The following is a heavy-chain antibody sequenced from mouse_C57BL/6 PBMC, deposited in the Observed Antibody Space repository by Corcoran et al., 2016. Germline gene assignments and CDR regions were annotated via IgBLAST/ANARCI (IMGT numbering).Heavy chain of an antibody. CDR1: GYTFTDYY. V-gene: IGHV1-26*01. D-gene: IGHD2-1*01. Sequence: EVQLQQSGPELVEPGASVKISCKASGYTFTDYYMNWVKQSHGKSLEWIGDINPNNGGTSYNQKFKGKATLTVDKSSSTAYMELRSLTSEDSAVYYCARVYGNYWYFDVWGTGTTVTVSS. CDR2: INPNNGGT. J-gene: IGHJ1*03. CDR3: ARVYGNYWYFDV.